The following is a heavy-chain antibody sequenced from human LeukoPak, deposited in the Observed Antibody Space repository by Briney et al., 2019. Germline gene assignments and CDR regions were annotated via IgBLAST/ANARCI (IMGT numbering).Heavy chain of an antibody. CDR1: GFTFSSYA. D-gene: IGHD6-19*01. Sequence: GGSLRLSCAASGFTFSSYAMTWVRQAPGKGLEWVSAISGSGGSRYYADSVKGRFTISRDKSKNTLYLQMNSLTAEDTAVYYCAKDKVPGIAVAGRLGYWGQGALVTVSS. CDR2: ISGSGGSR. J-gene: IGHJ4*02. V-gene: IGHV3-23*01. CDR3: AKDKVPGIAVAGRLGY.